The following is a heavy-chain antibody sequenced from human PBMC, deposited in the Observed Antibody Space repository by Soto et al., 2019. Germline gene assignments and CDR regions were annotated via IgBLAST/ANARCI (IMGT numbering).Heavy chain of an antibody. CDR3: ARDRRYCSNNSCYVDYYYGLDV. CDR2: ISYDGVNK. J-gene: IGHJ6*02. D-gene: IGHD2-2*01. CDR1: GFTFSSYA. V-gene: IGHV3-30-3*01. Sequence: QVQLVESGGGVVQPGRSLRLSCAASGFTFSSYAMHWVRQAPGKGLEWVAVISYDGVNKYYADSVQGRFTISRDNSKNTLYLQMNSLRAEDTAVYYCARDRRYCSNNSCYVDYYYGLDVWGQGTTVTVSS.